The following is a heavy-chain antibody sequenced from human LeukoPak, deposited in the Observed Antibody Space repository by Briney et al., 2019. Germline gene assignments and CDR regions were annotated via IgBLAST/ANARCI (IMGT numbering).Heavy chain of an antibody. V-gene: IGHV3-48*04. J-gene: IGHJ4*02. CDR1: GFTFSSYS. CDR2: ISSSSSTI. CDR3: ARDDYTLVHY. Sequence: PGGSLRLSCAASGFTFSSYSMNWVRQASGKGLEWISYISSSSSTIYHAGSVKGRFTISRGNAKNSLYLQMNSLSAEDTALYYCARDDYTLVHYWGQGALVTVSS. D-gene: IGHD4-11*01.